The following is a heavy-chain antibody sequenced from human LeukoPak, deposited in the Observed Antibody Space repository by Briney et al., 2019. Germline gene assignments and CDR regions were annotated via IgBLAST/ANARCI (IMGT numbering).Heavy chain of an antibody. CDR1: GFTFSSYG. Sequence: GGSLRLSCAASGFTFSSYGMHWARQAPGKGLEWVAFIRYDGSNKYYADSVKGRFTISRDNSKNTLYLQMNSLRAEDTAVYYCAKDPSFRPGYFDYWGQGTLVTVSS. CDR2: IRYDGSNK. V-gene: IGHV3-30*02. J-gene: IGHJ4*02. CDR3: AKDPSFRPGYFDY.